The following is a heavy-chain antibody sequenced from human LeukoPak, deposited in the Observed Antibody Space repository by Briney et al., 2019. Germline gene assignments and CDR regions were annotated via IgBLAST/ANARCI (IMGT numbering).Heavy chain of an antibody. CDR3: SVVAPSESHDY. Sequence: GGSLRLSCTASELTFGDYPMSWFRQAPGKGLEWVGFIKTKTSGATTDYAASVKGRFTISRDDSKSIAYLQMNSLKTEDTAVYYCSVVAPSESHDYWGQGTLVTVSS. D-gene: IGHD2-15*01. CDR2: IKTKTSGATT. V-gene: IGHV3-49*03. CDR1: ELTFGDYP. J-gene: IGHJ4*02.